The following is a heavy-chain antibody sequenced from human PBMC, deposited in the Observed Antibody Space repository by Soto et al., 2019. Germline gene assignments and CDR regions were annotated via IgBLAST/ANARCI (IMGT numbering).Heavy chain of an antibody. D-gene: IGHD3-10*01. V-gene: IGHV3-21*01. CDR2: ISSSSSYI. CDR1: GFTFSSYS. J-gene: IGHJ4*02. Sequence: GGSLRLSCAASGFTFSSYSMNWVRQDPGKGLEWVSSISSSSSYIYYADSVKGRFTISRDNSKTTLYLQMNSLRAEDTAVYYCAKDRMARGVIDYWGQGTLVTVSS. CDR3: AKDRMARGVIDY.